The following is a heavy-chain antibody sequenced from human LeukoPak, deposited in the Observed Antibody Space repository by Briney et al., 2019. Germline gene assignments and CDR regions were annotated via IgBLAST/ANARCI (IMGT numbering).Heavy chain of an antibody. CDR3: ARDGAPYSSSWSQY. Sequence: GASVKVSCKASGYTFTSYGISWVRQAPGRGVEWMGWISAYNGNTNYAQKLQGRVTMTTDTSTSTAYMELRSLRSDDTAVYYCARDGAPYSSSWSQYWGQGTLVTVSS. CDR1: GYTFTSYG. V-gene: IGHV1-18*01. CDR2: ISAYNGNT. D-gene: IGHD6-13*01. J-gene: IGHJ4*02.